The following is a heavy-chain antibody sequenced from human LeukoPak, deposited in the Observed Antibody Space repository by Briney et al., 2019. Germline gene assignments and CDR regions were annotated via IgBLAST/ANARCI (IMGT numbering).Heavy chain of an antibody. J-gene: IGHJ6*03. CDR2: IQYDGSNE. Sequence: GGSLRLSCAASGFSFSSYGMHWVRQAPGKGVEWVAYIQYDGSNEQYADSVKGRFSISRDSSKNILNLQMNSLRAEDTAVYYCAKDRCSNGIGCYYYYMDVWGKGATVTIYS. CDR3: AKDRCSNGIGCYYYYMDV. CDR1: GFSFSSYG. V-gene: IGHV3-30*02. D-gene: IGHD2-8*01.